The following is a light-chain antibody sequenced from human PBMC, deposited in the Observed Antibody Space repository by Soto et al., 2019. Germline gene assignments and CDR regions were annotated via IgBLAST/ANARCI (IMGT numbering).Light chain of an antibody. J-gene: IGKJ3*01. CDR2: GAS. CDR3: QQYGTSLFS. Sequence: IVLTQSPGTLSLSPGGRGTLSCRSSQSVSSSYLAWYQQKPGQAPRLLIYGASNRATGIPDRFSGSGSGTDFTLTISRLEPEDFAMYYCQQYGTSLFSFGPGTNVDIK. CDR1: QSVSSSY. V-gene: IGKV3-20*01.